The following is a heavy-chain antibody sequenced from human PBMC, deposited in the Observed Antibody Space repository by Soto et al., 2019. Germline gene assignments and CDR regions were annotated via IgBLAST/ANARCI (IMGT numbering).Heavy chain of an antibody. CDR3: AKETGYSYGFQPNALDV. J-gene: IGHJ6*02. V-gene: IGHV3-23*01. CDR1: GCTVSRYA. D-gene: IGHD5-18*01. CDR2: ISSRGDRT. Sequence: PGGSLRLYCGGSGCTVSRYAMNWVRQAPGKGLEWVSIISSRGDRTSYAESVKGRFTISRDDSKNTLFLHMNSLGAEDTAVYYCAKETGYSYGFQPNALDVWGQGTTVTVTS.